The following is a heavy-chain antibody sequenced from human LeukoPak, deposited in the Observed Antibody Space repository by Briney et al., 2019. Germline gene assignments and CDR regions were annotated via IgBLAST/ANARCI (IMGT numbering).Heavy chain of an antibody. J-gene: IGHJ4*02. CDR2: ISPDGNIE. V-gene: IGHV3-30*18. Sequence: PGGSLRLSCAASGFTFTTFGIHWVRQAPGKGLEWVAAISPDGNIESYTDSVKGRFTISRDNSKNMIYLQMNSLRGEDSAVYYCAKINNDDDYWGQGTLVTVSS. CDR1: GFTFTTFG. D-gene: IGHD1/OR15-1a*01. CDR3: AKINNDDDY.